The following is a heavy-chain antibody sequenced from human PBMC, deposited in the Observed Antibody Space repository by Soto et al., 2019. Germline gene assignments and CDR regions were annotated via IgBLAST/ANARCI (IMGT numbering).Heavy chain of an antibody. Sequence: QVQLVQSGAEVKKPGASVKVSCKASGYTFTSYGISWVRQAPGQGPEWMGWISTNNGNTNYAQKIRGRVTMTTDTSTSTAYLELRGLRSDDTAVYYCARHTSSWPFDYWSQGTLVTVSS. CDR2: ISTNNGNT. V-gene: IGHV1-18*01. D-gene: IGHD6-13*01. CDR1: GYTFTSYG. CDR3: ARHTSSWPFDY. J-gene: IGHJ4*02.